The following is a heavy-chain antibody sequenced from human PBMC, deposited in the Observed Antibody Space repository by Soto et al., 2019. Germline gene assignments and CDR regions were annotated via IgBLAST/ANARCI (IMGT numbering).Heavy chain of an antibody. V-gene: IGHV3-48*02. Sequence: EVQLVESGGGLVQPGGSLRLSCAASGFTLSSYNMNWVRQAPGKGLEWVSYISGSSDTIYYADSVKGRFTISRDNAKNSLYLQMDSLRDEDTAVNYCARDHGGSTWFVGIYYYFGVDVWGQGTTVTVSS. J-gene: IGHJ6*02. D-gene: IGHD6-13*01. CDR2: ISGSSDTI. CDR1: GFTLSSYN. CDR3: ARDHGGSTWFVGIYYYFGVDV.